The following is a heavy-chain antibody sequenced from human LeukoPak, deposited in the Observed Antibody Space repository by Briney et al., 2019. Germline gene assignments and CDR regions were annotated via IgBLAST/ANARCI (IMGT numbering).Heavy chain of an antibody. J-gene: IGHJ4*02. Sequence: PGGSLRLSCAASGFTFSSYSMNWVRQAPGKGLEWVSSISSSSSYIYYADSVKGRFTISRDNAKNSLYLQMNSLGAEDTAVYYCAREMEDYGDYKTDYWGQGTLVTVSS. CDR1: GFTFSSYS. D-gene: IGHD4-17*01. V-gene: IGHV3-21*01. CDR3: AREMEDYGDYKTDY. CDR2: ISSSSSYI.